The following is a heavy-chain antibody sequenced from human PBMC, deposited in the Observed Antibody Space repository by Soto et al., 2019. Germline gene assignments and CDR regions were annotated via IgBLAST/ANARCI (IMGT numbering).Heavy chain of an antibody. CDR2: IYSGGST. J-gene: IGHJ4*02. Sequence: EVQLVESGGGLVQPGGSLRLSCAASGFTVSSNYMSWVRQAPGKGLEWVSVIYSGGSTYYADSVKGRFTISRDKSKNTLNLQMNGLRAEETAGYYCARGGLGGLVMVGADYWGQGPLVTVSS. D-gene: IGHD3-16*01. CDR3: ARGGLGGLVMVGADY. CDR1: GFTVSSNY. V-gene: IGHV3-66*01.